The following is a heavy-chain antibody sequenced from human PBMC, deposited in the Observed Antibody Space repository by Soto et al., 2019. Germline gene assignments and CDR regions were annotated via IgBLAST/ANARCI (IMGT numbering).Heavy chain of an antibody. CDR3: ARDWTRTHDAFDI. CDR1: GGTFSSYA. D-gene: IGHD1-1*01. J-gene: IGHJ3*02. Sequence: GASVKVSCKASGGTFSSYAISWVRQAPGQGLEWMGGIIPIFGTANYAQKFQGRVTITADESTSTAYMELSSLRSEDTAVYYCARDWTRTHDAFDIWGQGTMVTVSS. V-gene: IGHV1-69*13. CDR2: IIPIFGTA.